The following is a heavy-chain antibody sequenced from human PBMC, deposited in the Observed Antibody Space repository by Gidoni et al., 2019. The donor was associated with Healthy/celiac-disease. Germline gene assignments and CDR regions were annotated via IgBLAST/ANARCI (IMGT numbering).Heavy chain of an antibody. CDR2: IKQDGSEK. V-gene: IGHV3-7*04. Sequence: EVQLVESGGGLVQPGGSLRLSCAASGFTFSSYWMSGVRQAPGKGLEWLANIKQDGSEKYYVDSVKGRFTISRDNAKNSLYLQMNSLRAEDTAVYYCAREGMLPNWFDPWGQGTLVTVSS. CDR1: GFTFSSYW. CDR3: AREGMLPNWFDP. J-gene: IGHJ5*02. D-gene: IGHD3-10*02.